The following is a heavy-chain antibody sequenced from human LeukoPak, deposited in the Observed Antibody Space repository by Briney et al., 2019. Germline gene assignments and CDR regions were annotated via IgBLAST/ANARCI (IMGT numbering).Heavy chain of an antibody. CDR2: IYYSGST. J-gene: IGHJ6*02. V-gene: IGHV4-59*01. Sequence: SETLSLTCTVSGGSISSYYWSWIRQPPGEGLEWIGYIYYSGSTNYNPSLKSRVTISVDTSKNQFSLKLSSVTAADTAVYYCERDRSYYGSGSWPYGMDVWGQGTTVTVSS. CDR3: ERDRSYYGSGSWPYGMDV. D-gene: IGHD3-10*01. CDR1: GGSISSYY.